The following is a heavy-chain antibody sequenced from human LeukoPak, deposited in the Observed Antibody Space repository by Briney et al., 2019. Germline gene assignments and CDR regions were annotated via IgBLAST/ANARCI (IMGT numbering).Heavy chain of an antibody. CDR3: VREGGYDPFED. V-gene: IGHV3-74*01. CDR2: IDNDGSSA. CDR1: GITFSYYW. J-gene: IGHJ4*02. D-gene: IGHD5-12*01. Sequence: GGSLRLSCVASGITFSYYWMHWVRQAPGQGLVWVSRIDNDGSSATYADSVKGRFTISRDNAKNTLYLQMNSLRAEDTAVYYCVREGGYDPFEDWGQRTLVTVSS.